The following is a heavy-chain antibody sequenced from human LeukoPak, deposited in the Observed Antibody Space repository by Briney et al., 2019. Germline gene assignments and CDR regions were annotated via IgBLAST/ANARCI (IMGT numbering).Heavy chain of an antibody. CDR3: ATGFDILTGVDAFDI. D-gene: IGHD3-9*01. V-gene: IGHV1-24*01. CDR1: GYTLTELS. CDR2: FDPEDGET. Sequence: ASVKVSCKVSGYTLTELSMHWVRQAPGKGLEWMGGFDPEDGETIYAQKFQGRVTMTEDTSTDTAYMELSSLRSEDTAVYYCATGFDILTGVDAFDIWGQGTMVTVSS. J-gene: IGHJ3*02.